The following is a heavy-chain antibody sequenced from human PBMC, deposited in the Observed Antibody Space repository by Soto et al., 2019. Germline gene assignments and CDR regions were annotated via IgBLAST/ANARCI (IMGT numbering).Heavy chain of an antibody. V-gene: IGHV1-18*01. Sequence: GASVKVSCKASGYTFTNYNMNWVRQAPGQGLEWMGWISAYNGNTYYAQKFHGRVTLTTDTSTTTVYMELSSLRSDDTALYYCARQLATAFDYWGQGTLVTVSS. CDR2: ISAYNGNT. J-gene: IGHJ4*02. CDR1: GYTFTNYN. CDR3: ARQLATAFDY. D-gene: IGHD6-13*01.